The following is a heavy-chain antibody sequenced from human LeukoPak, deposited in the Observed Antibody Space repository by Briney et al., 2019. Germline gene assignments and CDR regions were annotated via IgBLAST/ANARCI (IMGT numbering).Heavy chain of an antibody. CDR3: ASGGGYYFDY. CDR2: ISGSGGST. Sequence: AGGSLRLSCAASGFTFSSYAMSWVRQAPGKGLEWVSAISGSGGSTYYADSVKGRFTISRDNSKNTLYLQVNSLRAEDTAVYYCASGGGYYFDYWGQGTLVTVSS. CDR1: GFTFSSYA. V-gene: IGHV3-23*01. D-gene: IGHD3-16*01. J-gene: IGHJ4*02.